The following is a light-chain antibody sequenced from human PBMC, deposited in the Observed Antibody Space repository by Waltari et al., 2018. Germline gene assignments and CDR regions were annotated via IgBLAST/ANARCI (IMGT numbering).Light chain of an antibody. CDR1: SSDVGAYDN. V-gene: IGLV2-14*03. CDR2: AVT. CDR3: SSYRGSFTLV. J-gene: IGLJ3*02. Sequence: QSALTQPASVSGSPGQSITISCTGTSSDVGAYDNVYWAQQPPGKAPKLMIYAVTKRPSSVSNRFAGSKSGNTASLTISGLQAEDEADYYCSSYRGSFTLVFGGGTKVTVL.